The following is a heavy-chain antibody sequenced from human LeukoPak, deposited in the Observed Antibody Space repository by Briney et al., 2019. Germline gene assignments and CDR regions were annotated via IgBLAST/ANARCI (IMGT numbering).Heavy chain of an antibody. Sequence: AASVKVSCKASGYTLISYAMHWVRQAPGQRLEWMGWISADNGNTNYAQKLQGRVTMTTDTSTSTAYMELRSLRSDDTAVYYCASDRVYFTSRGSYQEGDACEVWGQGTLVTVSS. V-gene: IGHV1-18*01. CDR2: ISADNGNT. CDR3: ASDRVYFTSRGSYQEGDACEV. CDR1: GYTLISYA. D-gene: IGHD2-8*02. J-gene: IGHJ3*01.